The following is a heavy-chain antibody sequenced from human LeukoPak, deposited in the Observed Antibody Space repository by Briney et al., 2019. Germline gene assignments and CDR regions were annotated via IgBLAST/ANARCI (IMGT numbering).Heavy chain of an antibody. CDR2: IFYSGST. V-gene: IGHV4-59*01. CDR1: GGSISSYY. J-gene: IGHJ4*02. Sequence: SETLSLTCAVSGGSISSYYWSWIRQPPGKGLEWIAYIFYSGSTNYNPSLKSRVTISVDTSKNQFSLKLSSVTAADTAVYYCARDRGGEIFDHWGQGTLVTVSS. CDR3: ARDRGGEIFDH. D-gene: IGHD2-15*01.